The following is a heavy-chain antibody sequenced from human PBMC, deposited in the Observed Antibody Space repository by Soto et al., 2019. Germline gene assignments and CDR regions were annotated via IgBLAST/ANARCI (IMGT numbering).Heavy chain of an antibody. CDR2: IDPSDSYT. V-gene: IGHV5-10-1*01. J-gene: IGHJ6*02. CDR1: GYSFTSYW. D-gene: IGHD3-3*01. CDR3: ARVYYDFWSGYYTDYYYYGMDV. Sequence: GESLKISCKGSGYSFTSYWISWVRQMPGKXREWMGRIDPSDSYTNYSPSFQGHVTISADKSISTAYLQWSSLKASDTAMHYCARVYYDFWSGYYTDYYYYGMDVWGQGTTVTVSS.